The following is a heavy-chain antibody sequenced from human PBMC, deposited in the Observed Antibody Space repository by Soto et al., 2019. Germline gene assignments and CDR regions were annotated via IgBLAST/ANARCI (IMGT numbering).Heavy chain of an antibody. CDR2: IMPIIGTA. D-gene: IGHD3-10*01. V-gene: IGHV1-69*01. CDR1: GGTFSSHV. CDR3: ARDLEFRDGNISHLDY. Sequence: QVQLVQSGAEVKKPGSSVKVSCKASGGTFSSHVFNWVRQAPGQGLEWMGGIMPIIGTANYAQKFQGRGTITADASTSTAYMELSSLRSEDTAVYYCARDLEFRDGNISHLDYWGQGTLVTVSS. J-gene: IGHJ4*02.